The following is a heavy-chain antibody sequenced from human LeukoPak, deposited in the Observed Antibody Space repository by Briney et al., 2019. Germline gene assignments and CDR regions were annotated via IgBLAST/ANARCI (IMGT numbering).Heavy chain of an antibody. CDR3: ARDTTVSKDAFDI. J-gene: IGHJ3*02. CDR2: MYNSGRT. CDR1: GVSISSGTYY. Sequence: SETLSLTCTVSGVSISSGTYYWGWIRKPGGKGLEWIGSMYNSGRTKYNPSLKSRVTMSVDTSKNQFSLKLSSVTAADTAVYYCARDTTVSKDAFDIWGQVTMVTVSS. V-gene: IGHV4-61*02. D-gene: IGHD4-17*01.